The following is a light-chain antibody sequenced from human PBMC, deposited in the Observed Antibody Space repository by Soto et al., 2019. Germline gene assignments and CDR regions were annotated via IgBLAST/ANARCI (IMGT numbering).Light chain of an antibody. Sequence: EIVMSQSPDTLSVSPGERATLSCRASQGISNNLAWYQQKPGQAPRLLMYGASTRATGIPARFSGSGSGTDFTLTISSLEPEDFAVYYCQQRSKWPITFGQGTRLEIK. V-gene: IGKV3D-11*03. CDR3: QQRSKWPIT. CDR2: GAS. J-gene: IGKJ5*01. CDR1: QGISNN.